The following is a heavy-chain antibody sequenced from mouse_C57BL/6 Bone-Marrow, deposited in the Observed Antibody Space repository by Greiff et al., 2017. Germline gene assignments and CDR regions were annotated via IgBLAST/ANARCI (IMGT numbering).Heavy chain of an antibody. CDR3: ARLPYYYGSSYGWFAY. V-gene: IGHV5-6*01. CDR2: ISSGGSYT. J-gene: IGHJ3*01. CDR1: GFTFSSYG. Sequence: EVQGVESGGDLVKPGGSLKLSFAASGFTFSSYGMSWVRQTPDKRLEWVATISSGGSYTYYPDSVKGRFTISRANAKNTLYLKMSSLKSEDTAMYYCARLPYYYGSSYGWFAYWGQGTLVTVSA. D-gene: IGHD1-1*01.